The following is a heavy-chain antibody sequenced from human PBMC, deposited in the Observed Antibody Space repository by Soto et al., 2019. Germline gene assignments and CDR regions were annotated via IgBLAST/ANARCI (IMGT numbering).Heavy chain of an antibody. CDR3: ARTSTIFGVVKWFDP. V-gene: IGHV4-59*08. CDR1: GGSISSYY. J-gene: IGHJ5*02. CDR2: IYYSGST. Sequence: TSETLSLTCTVSGGSISSYYWSWIRQPPGKGLEWIGYIYYSGSTNYNPSLKSRVTISVDTSKNQFSLKLSSVTAADTAVYYCARTSTIFGVVKWFDPWGQGTLVTVSS. D-gene: IGHD3-3*01.